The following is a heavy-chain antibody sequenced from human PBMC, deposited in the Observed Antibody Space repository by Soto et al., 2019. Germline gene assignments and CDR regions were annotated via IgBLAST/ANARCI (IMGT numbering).Heavy chain of an antibody. D-gene: IGHD3-16*02. CDR2: IYYSGST. CDR1: GGSISSGGYY. V-gene: IGHV4-31*03. J-gene: IGHJ4*02. Sequence: SETLSLTCTVSGGSISSGGYYWSWIRQHPGKGLEWIGYIYYSGSTYYNPSLKSRVTISVDTSKNQFSLKLSSVTAADTAVYYCAGIRISNYDYVWGSYRDFDYWGQGTLVTVSS. CDR3: AGIRISNYDYVWGSYRDFDY.